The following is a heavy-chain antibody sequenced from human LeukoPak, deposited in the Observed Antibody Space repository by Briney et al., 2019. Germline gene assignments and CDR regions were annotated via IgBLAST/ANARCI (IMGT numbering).Heavy chain of an antibody. J-gene: IGHJ6*03. CDR1: RYTFSSYG. Sequence: ASVKVSCKASRYTFSSYGISWVRQAPGQGLEWMGWITTYNGNTNYAQKLQGRVTMTTDTSTSTAYMELRSLRSDDTAVYYCARSPGLRYFDWLLDYYYYYMDVWGKGTTVTVSS. V-gene: IGHV1-18*01. CDR2: ITTYNGNT. CDR3: ARSPGLRYFDWLLDYYYYYMDV. D-gene: IGHD3-9*01.